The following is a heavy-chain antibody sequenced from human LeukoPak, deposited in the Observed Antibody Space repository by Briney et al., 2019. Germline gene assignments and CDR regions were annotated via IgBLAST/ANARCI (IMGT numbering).Heavy chain of an antibody. Sequence: SVQVSCKASGYTFTSYYMHWVLQAPAHGIEWVGIINPSGGSTSYAQKFQGRVTMTRDMSTSTVYMELSSLRSEDTAVYYCARDGAGSGSYHDWFDPWGQGTLVTVSS. CDR3: ARDGAGSGSYHDWFDP. CDR1: GYTFTSYY. V-gene: IGHV1-46*01. J-gene: IGHJ5*02. CDR2: INPSGGST. D-gene: IGHD1-26*01.